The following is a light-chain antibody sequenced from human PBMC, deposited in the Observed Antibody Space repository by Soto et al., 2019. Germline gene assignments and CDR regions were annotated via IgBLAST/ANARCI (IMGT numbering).Light chain of an antibody. CDR2: GAS. CDR1: QSVSSSY. Sequence: EIVLTQSPGTLSLSPGERATLSCRASQSVSSSYLAWYQQKPGQAPRPLIYGASSRAIGIPDRFSGSGSGTDFTLTISRLEREDFAVYYCQQYGSSPWTFGQGPKVEIK. V-gene: IGKV3-20*01. CDR3: QQYGSSPWT. J-gene: IGKJ1*01.